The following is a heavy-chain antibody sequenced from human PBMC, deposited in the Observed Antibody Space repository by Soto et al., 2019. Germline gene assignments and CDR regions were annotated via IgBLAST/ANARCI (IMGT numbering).Heavy chain of an antibody. J-gene: IGHJ6*02. D-gene: IGHD2-15*01. CDR2: ISTYNGDT. CDR1: GYTFSTSG. CDR3: ASAGAAPYSYSGMDV. Sequence: QVQLVQSGAEVRKPGASVKVSCKASGYTFSTSGMSWLRQAPGQGLEWMGWISTYNGDTNDAPKFQDRVTMTSDTSTSTVYMELRSLRSDDTAVYYCASAGAAPYSYSGMDVWGQGTRVTVSS. V-gene: IGHV1-18*01.